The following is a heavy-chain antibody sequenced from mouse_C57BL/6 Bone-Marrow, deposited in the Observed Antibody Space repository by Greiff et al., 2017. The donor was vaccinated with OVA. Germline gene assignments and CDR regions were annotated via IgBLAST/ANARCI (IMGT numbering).Heavy chain of an antibody. CDR3: ARRRDYGSSGDY. Sequence: EVQLVESGGDLVKPGGSLKLSCAASGFTFSSYGMSWVRQTPDKRLEWVATISSGGSYTYYPDSVKGRFTISRDNAKNTLYLQMSSLKSEDTAMYYCARRRDYGSSGDYWGKGTTLTVSS. D-gene: IGHD1-1*01. J-gene: IGHJ2*01. V-gene: IGHV5-6*01. CDR2: ISSGGSYT. CDR1: GFTFSSYG.